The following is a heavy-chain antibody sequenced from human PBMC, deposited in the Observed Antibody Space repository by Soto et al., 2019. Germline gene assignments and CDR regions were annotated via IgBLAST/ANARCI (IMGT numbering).Heavy chain of an antibody. Sequence: GGSLRLSCAASGFTFSSYDMHWVRQAPGKGLEWVSAIGTAGDTYYPGSVKGRFTISRENAKNSLYLQMNSLRAEDTAVYYCARQLAHHYYYYYGMDVWGQGTTVTVSS. J-gene: IGHJ6*02. CDR3: ARQLAHHYYYYYGMDV. CDR2: IGTAGDT. D-gene: IGHD6-13*01. V-gene: IGHV3-13*01. CDR1: GFTFSSYD.